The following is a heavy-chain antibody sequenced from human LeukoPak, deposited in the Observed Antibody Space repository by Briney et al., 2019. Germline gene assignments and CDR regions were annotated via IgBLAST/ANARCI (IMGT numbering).Heavy chain of an antibody. CDR2: INPNSGGT. D-gene: IGHD3-9*01. J-gene: IGHJ6*03. Sequence: ASVSVSCKASGYTFTGYYMHWVRQAPGQGLEWMGWINPNSGGTNYAQKFQGRVTMTRDTSISTAYMELSRLRSDDTAVYHCARDFDDILTGYPDPSDYYMDVWGKGTTVTVSS. V-gene: IGHV1-2*02. CDR1: GYTFTGYY. CDR3: ARDFDDILTGYPDPSDYYMDV.